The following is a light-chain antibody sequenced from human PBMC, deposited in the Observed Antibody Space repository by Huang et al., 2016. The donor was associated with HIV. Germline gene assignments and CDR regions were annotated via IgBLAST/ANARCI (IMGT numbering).Light chain of an antibody. J-gene: IGKJ2*01. CDR2: EAS. Sequence: DIQMTTSPSTLSASVGDRVTIPCRASERISNWLAWFQQKPGEAPKLLIYEASTLETGVSSRFSGSGSGTEFTLTISSLQPDDFATYYCQQYFRYSYTFGQGTKLEIK. CDR1: ERISNW. CDR3: QQYFRYSYT. V-gene: IGKV1-5*03.